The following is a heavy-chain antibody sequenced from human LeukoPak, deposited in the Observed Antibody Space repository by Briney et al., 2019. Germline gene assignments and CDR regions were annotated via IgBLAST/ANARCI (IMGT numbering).Heavy chain of an antibody. V-gene: IGHV4-34*01. CDR3: ARGRITMVRLNWRPYYGMDV. CDR2: INHSGST. J-gene: IGHJ6*02. D-gene: IGHD3-10*01. CDR1: GGSISSGGYS. Sequence: PSETLSLTCAVSGGSISSGGYSWSWIRQPPGKGLEWIGEINHSGSTNYNPSLKSRVTISVDTSKNQFSLKLSSVTAADTAVYYCARGRITMVRLNWRPYYGMDVWGQGTTVTVSS.